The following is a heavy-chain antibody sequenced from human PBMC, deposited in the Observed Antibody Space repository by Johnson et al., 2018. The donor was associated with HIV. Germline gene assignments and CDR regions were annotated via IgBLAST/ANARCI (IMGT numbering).Heavy chain of an antibody. CDR2: INWNGGST. CDR3: ASSVGVDYGRGDAFDI. V-gene: IGHV3-20*04. Sequence: VQLVESGGGSVQPGGFLRLSCAASGFTFENYAMHWVRQAPGKGLEWVSGINWNGGSTGYADFVTGRFTISRDNAKHSLYLQINSLIAEDTAFYYCASSVGVDYGRGDAFDIWGQGTMVTVSS. CDR1: GFTFENYA. D-gene: IGHD4-17*01. J-gene: IGHJ3*02.